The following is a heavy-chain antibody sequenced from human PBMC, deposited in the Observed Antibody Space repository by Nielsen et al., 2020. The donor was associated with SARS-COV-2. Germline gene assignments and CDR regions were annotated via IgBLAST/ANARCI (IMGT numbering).Heavy chain of an antibody. D-gene: IGHD5-18*01. J-gene: IGHJ6*02. CDR2: ISSSSSTI. CDR1: GFTFSSYS. V-gene: IGHV3-48*02. CDR3: ARDWGWIQPWSATSYGMDV. Sequence: GESLKISCAASGFTFSSYSMNWVRQAPGKGLEWVSYISSSSSTIYYADSVKGRFTISRDNAKNSLYLQMNSLRDEDTAVYYCARDWGWIQPWSATSYGMDVWGQGTTVTVSS.